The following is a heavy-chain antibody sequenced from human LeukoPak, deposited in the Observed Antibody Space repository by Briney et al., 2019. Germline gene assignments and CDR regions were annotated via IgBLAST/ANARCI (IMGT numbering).Heavy chain of an antibody. D-gene: IGHD5-24*01. CDR2: TYYTGSA. V-gene: IGHV4-39*01. Sequence: SETLSLTCTVSGVSITSGSYHWGWIRQSPGKGLEWIGNTYYTGSAYHRPSLQSRVSISVDTSKKEFSLKLTSVTAADTAVYYCARGRDGYAYSFDYWGQGTLVTVSS. CDR1: GVSITSGSYH. J-gene: IGHJ4*02. CDR3: ARGRDGYAYSFDY.